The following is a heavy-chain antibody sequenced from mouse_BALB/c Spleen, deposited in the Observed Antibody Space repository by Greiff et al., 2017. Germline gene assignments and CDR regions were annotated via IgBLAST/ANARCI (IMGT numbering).Heavy chain of an antibody. CDR1: GFTFSSYT. CDR2: ISNGGGST. V-gene: IGHV5-12-2*01. D-gene: IGHD1-1*01. J-gene: IGHJ4*01. Sequence: EVQVVESGGGLVQPGGSLKLSCAASGFTFSSYTMSWVRQTPEKRLEWVAYISNGGGSTYYPDTVKGRFTISRDNAKNTLYLQMSSLKSEDTAMYYCARHYYGSIYAMDYWGQGTSVTVSS. CDR3: ARHYYGSIYAMDY.